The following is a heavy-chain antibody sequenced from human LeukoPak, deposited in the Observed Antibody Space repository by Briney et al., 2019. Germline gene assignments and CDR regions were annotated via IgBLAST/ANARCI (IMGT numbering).Heavy chain of an antibody. CDR2: IKQDGSEK. CDR3: ASRYYYDSSGDDAFDI. CDR1: GFTFSNLC. V-gene: IGHV3-7*03. Sequence: GGSLRLSCAASGFTFSNLCMSWVRQAPGKGLKWVANIKQDGSEKYYVDSVKGRFTISRDNAQNSLYLQMNSLRAEDTAVYYCASRYYYDSSGDDAFDIWGQGTMVTVSS. J-gene: IGHJ3*02. D-gene: IGHD3-22*01.